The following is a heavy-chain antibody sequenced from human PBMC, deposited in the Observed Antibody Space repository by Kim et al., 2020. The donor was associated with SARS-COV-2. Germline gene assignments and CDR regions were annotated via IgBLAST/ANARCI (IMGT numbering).Heavy chain of an antibody. CDR3: ARGHFRPSWFGQQQLAPFDY. D-gene: IGHD6-13*01. V-gene: IGHV4-34*01. CDR2: INHSGST. Sequence: SETLSLTCAVYGGSFSGYYWSWIRQPPGKGLEWIGEINHSGSTNYNPSLKSRVTISVDTSKNQFSLKLSSVTAADTAVYYCARGHFRPSWFGQQQLAPFDYWGQGTLVTVSS. J-gene: IGHJ4*02. CDR1: GGSFSGYY.